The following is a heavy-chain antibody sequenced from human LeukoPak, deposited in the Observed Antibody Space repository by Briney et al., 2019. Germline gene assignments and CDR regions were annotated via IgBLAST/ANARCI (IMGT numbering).Heavy chain of an antibody. CDR2: ISSSGSGGNT. V-gene: IGHV3-23*01. CDR1: GVTLSSYA. CDR3: AKGEVRLLWFGELLNYYYYYGMDV. D-gene: IGHD3-10*01. J-gene: IGHJ6*02. Sequence: GGSLRLSCAASGVTLSSYAMSWARQAPGKGLEWVSGISSSGSGGNTYYADSVKGRFTISRDNSKNTLYLQMNSLRAEDTAVYYCAKGEVRLLWFGELLNYYYYYGMDVWGQGTTVTVSS.